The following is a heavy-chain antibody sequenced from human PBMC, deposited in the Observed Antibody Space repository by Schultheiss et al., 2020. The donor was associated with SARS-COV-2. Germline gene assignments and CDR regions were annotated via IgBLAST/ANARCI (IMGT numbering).Heavy chain of an antibody. V-gene: IGHV3-30*02. CDR1: GFTFSNYA. CDR3: AREKVVITAAGLDY. Sequence: GGSLRLSCAASGFTFSNYAMAWVRQAPGKGLEWVAFIRYDGRTEEYADSVKGRVTISRDNSKNTLFLQLNSLRREDTAVYYCAREKVVITAAGLDYWGQGALVTVSS. J-gene: IGHJ4*02. D-gene: IGHD2-15*01. CDR2: IRYDGRTE.